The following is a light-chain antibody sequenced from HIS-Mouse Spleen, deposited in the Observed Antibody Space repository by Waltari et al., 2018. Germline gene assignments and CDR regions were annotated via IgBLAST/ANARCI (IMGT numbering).Light chain of an antibody. J-gene: IGLJ3*02. CDR2: EGS. Sequence: QSALTQPASVSGSPGQSITISCTGTSSDVGSYNLVSWYQQHPGKAPKLMIYEGSKRPSVVSNRFAGSKCGNTAFLTIAGLQAEDEADYYCCSYAGSSTWVFGGGTKLTVL. V-gene: IGLV2-23*01. CDR3: CSYAGSSTWV. CDR1: SSDVGSYNL.